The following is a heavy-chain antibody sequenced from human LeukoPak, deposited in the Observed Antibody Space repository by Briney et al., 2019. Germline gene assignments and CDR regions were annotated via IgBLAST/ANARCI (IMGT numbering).Heavy chain of an antibody. Sequence: SETLSLTCTVSGGSISDYYWSWIRHSAERGLEWIGRIYSSGSTIYNPSVKGRVTMSVDTSKNQFSLKLTSVTAADMAVYYCARDRVMRGDALDLWGQGTIITVAS. CDR1: GGSISDYY. D-gene: IGHD2-21*01. CDR2: IYSSGST. V-gene: IGHV4-4*07. J-gene: IGHJ3*01. CDR3: ARDRVMRGDALDL.